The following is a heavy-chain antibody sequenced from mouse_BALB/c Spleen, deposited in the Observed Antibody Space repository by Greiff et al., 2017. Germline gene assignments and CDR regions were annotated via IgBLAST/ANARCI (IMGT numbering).Heavy chain of an antibody. V-gene: IGHV3-2*02. Sequence: VQLKQSGPGLVKPSQSLSLTCTVTGYSITSDYAWNWIRQFPGNKLEWMGYISYSGSTSYNPSLQSRISITRDTSKNQFFLQLNSVTTEDTATYYCARVYYYGSSYGFDYWGQGTTLTVSS. CDR2: ISYSGST. CDR1: GYSITSDYA. J-gene: IGHJ2*01. D-gene: IGHD1-1*01. CDR3: ARVYYYGSSYGFDY.